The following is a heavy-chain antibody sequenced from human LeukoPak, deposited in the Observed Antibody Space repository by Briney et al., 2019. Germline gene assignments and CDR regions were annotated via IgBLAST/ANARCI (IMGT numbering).Heavy chain of an antibody. V-gene: IGHV4-59*01. D-gene: IGHD5-12*01. CDR3: ARVGRGYSGYDPYYFDY. CDR1: GGSISSYY. J-gene: IGHJ4*02. Sequence: PSETLSLTCTVSGGSISSYYWSWIRQPPGKGLEWIGYIYYSGSTNYNPSLKSRVTISVDTSKNQFSLKLSSVTAADTAVYYCARVGRGYSGYDPYYFDYWGQGTLVTVSS. CDR2: IYYSGST.